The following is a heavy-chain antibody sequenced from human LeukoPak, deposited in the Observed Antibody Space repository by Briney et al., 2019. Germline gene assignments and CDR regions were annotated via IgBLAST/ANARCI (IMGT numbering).Heavy chain of an antibody. J-gene: IGHJ3*02. CDR2: ISYIGST. Sequence: MTSETLSLTCTVSGVSMTSHYWSWLRQPPGKGLEWIGYISYIGSTNYNPSLKSRVTISVDTSKNQFSLKLSSVTAADAAVYFCARDPTTVTKGLDIWGQGTMVTVSS. CDR1: GVSMTSHY. CDR3: ARDPTTVTKGLDI. D-gene: IGHD4-17*01. V-gene: IGHV4-59*11.